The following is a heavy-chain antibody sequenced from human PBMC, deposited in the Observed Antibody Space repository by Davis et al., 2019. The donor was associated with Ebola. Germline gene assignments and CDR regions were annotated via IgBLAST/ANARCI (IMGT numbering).Heavy chain of an antibody. V-gene: IGHV2-5*02. J-gene: IGHJ3*02. CDR1: GFSLSTSGVG. CDR3: ANGSIAAAGTDAFDI. D-gene: IGHD6-13*01. CDR2: IYWDDYK. Sequence: SGPTLVKPTQTLTLTCTFSGFSLSTSGVGMGWIRQPPGKALEWLALIYWDDYKRYSPSLKSRLTITKDTSKNQVVLTMTNMDPVDTATYYCANGSIAAAGTDAFDIWGQGTMVTVSS.